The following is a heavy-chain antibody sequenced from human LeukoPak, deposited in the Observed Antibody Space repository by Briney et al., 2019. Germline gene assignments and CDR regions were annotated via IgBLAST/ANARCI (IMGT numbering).Heavy chain of an antibody. CDR3: ARRPLSGTEGYYFDY. D-gene: IGHD1-26*01. V-gene: IGHV5-51*01. CDR2: NYPGDSDT. J-gene: IGHJ4*02. Sequence: GEALKTSWKGSGYSFTSYWIGLVRPIPGKGVGWRGINYPGDSDTRYSPSFQGQVTISADKSISTASLQWSSLKASDTAMYYCARRPLSGTEGYYFDYWGQGTLVTVSS. CDR1: GYSFTSYW.